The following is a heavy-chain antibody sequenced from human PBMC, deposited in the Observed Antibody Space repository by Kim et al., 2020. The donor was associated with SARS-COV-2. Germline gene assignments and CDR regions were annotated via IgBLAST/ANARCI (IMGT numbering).Heavy chain of an antibody. CDR1: GFTFSSYA. V-gene: IGHV3-23*03. D-gene: IGHD6-25*01. CDR2: IYSGGSST. Sequence: GGSLRLSCAASGFTFSSYAMSWVRQAPGKGLEWVSVIYSGGSSTYYADSVKGRFTISRDNSKNTLYLQMNSLRAEDTAVYYCAEDLYLGVSGYWGQGTLVTVSS. CDR3: AEDLYLGVSGY. J-gene: IGHJ4*02.